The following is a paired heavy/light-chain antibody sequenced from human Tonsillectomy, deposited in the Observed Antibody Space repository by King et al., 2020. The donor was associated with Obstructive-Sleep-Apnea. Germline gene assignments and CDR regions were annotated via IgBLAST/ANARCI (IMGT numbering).Light chain of an antibody. CDR2: AAS. V-gene: IGKV1-12*01. J-gene: IGKJ1*01. CDR1: QDISTW. CDR3: QQANFFPPWA. Sequence: DIQMTQSPSFVSASVGDRVTITCRASQDISTWLAWYQQKPGKAPNLLIYAASTLQSGVPSRFSGSGSGTDFTLTISSLQPEDFATYYCQQANFFPPWAFGQGTKVEVK.
Heavy chain of an antibody. D-gene: IGHD1-1*01. V-gene: IGHV3-30*02. Sequence: QEQLVESGGGVVQPGGSLRLSCAAFELTFRNYGMHWVRQAPGKGLEWVTYVRYDGSNSYHADSVKGRFTISRDNSKNTLNLQMNNLRAEDTAIYYCARDQVVGRTRYFDLWGRGTLVTVSS. CDR3: ARDQVVGRTRYFDL. CDR2: VRYDGSNS. J-gene: IGHJ2*01. CDR1: ELTFRNYG.